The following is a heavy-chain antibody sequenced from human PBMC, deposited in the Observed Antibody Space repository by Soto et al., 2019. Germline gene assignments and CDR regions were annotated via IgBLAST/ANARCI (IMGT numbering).Heavy chain of an antibody. V-gene: IGHV3-7*01. J-gene: IGHJ6*02. CDR1: GFTFSSYW. CDR3: ARDPNIVLVPAALRSYYYYYGMDV. D-gene: IGHD2-2*01. CDR2: IKQDGSEK. Sequence: GGSLRLSCAASGFTFSSYWMSWVRQAPGKGLEWVANIKQDGSEKYYVDSVKGRFTISRDNARNSLYLQMNSLRAEDTALYYCARDPNIVLVPAALRSYYYYYGMDVWGQGTTVTVS.